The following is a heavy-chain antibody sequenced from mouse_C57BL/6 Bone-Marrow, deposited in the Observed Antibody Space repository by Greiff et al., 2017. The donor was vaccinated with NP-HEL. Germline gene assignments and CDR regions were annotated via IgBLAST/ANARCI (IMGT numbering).Heavy chain of an antibody. Sequence: VKLQQPGAELVRPGTSVKLSCKASGYTFTSYWMHWVKQRPGQGLEWIGVIDPSDSYTNYNQKFKGKATLTVDTSSSTAYMQLSSLTSEDSAVYYCARSGGYYFYAMDYWGQGTSVTVSS. CDR2: IDPSDSYT. D-gene: IGHD2-3*01. CDR3: ARSGGYYFYAMDY. V-gene: IGHV1-59*01. J-gene: IGHJ4*01. CDR1: GYTFTSYW.